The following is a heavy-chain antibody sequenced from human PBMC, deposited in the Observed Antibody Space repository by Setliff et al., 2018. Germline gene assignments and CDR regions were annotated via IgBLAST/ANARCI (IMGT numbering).Heavy chain of an antibody. CDR2: IYHSGSA. CDR1: GASISSSNW. Sequence: SETLSLTCAVSGASISSSNWWSWVRQPPGKGLEWIGEIYHSGSANYNPSLKSRVSISVDKSKNQFSLNLSSVTAADTAVYYCARGYHYYYMDVWGKGTTVTVSS. CDR3: ARGYHYYYMDV. V-gene: IGHV4-4*02. D-gene: IGHD3-16*02. J-gene: IGHJ6*03.